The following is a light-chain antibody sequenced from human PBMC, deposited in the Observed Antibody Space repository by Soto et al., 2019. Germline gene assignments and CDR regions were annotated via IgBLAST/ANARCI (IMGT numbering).Light chain of an antibody. CDR1: QSVSSN. CDR3: QQYNKWPPAWT. Sequence: EIVMTQSPATLSVSPGERATLSCRASQSVSSNLAWYQQKPGQAPRLLIYGASTRATGIPARFSGSGSGTEFTLTISSLQSEDSAVYYCQQYNKWPPAWTFGQGTKVDIK. CDR2: GAS. V-gene: IGKV3-15*01. J-gene: IGKJ1*01.